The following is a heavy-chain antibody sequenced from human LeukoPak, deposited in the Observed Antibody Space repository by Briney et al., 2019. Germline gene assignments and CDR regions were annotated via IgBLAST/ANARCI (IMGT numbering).Heavy chain of an antibody. D-gene: IGHD2-15*01. J-gene: IGHJ4*02. CDR3: ARGIYCRGGSCYSVYFDS. Sequence: PGGSLRLSCAASGFSFITSNMNWVRQAPGKGLEWVSSISSTSSYIYFADSVKGRFTISRDNSKNTLYLQMSSLTVEDSALYYCARGIYCRGGSCYSVYFDSWGQGTLVTVSS. CDR2: ISSTSSYI. V-gene: IGHV3-21*01. CDR1: GFSFITSN.